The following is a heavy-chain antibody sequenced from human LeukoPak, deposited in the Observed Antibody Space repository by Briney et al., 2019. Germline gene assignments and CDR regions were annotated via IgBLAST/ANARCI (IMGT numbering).Heavy chain of an antibody. CDR3: AKNYGDSNWFDP. J-gene: IGHJ5*02. Sequence: SQTLSLTCAISGDSISNNSAAWNWIRQSPSRGLEWLGRTYYRSKWYNDYTVPVKSRITINPDTSKNQFSLQLNSVTPEDTAVYYCAKNYGDSNWFDPWGQGTLVTVSS. CDR1: GDSISNNSAA. CDR2: TYYRSKWYN. D-gene: IGHD4-17*01. V-gene: IGHV6-1*01.